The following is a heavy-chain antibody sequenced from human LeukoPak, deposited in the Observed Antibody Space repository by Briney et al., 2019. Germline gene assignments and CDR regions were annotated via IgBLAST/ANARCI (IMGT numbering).Heavy chain of an antibody. Sequence: TGGSLRLSCAASGFSFSSYAMHWVRQAPGKGLEYVSAISSNGGSTYYADSVKGRFTISRDNSKNTLYLQMSSLRAEDTAVYYCVKDSIVGARRLHFDYWGQGTLVTVSS. J-gene: IGHJ4*02. D-gene: IGHD1-26*01. V-gene: IGHV3-64D*09. CDR1: GFSFSSYA. CDR3: VKDSIVGARRLHFDY. CDR2: ISSNGGST.